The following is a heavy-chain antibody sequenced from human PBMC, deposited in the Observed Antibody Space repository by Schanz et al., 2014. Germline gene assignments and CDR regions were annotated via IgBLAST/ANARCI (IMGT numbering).Heavy chain of an antibody. CDR3: AGMATVTYFDF. D-gene: IGHD4-17*01. CDR1: GGFISSINW. CDR2: IYHRGRT. Sequence: QVQLQESGPGLVKPSGTLSLTCAVSGGFISSINWWSWVRQSPGTGLEWIGEIYHRGRTNYNPSLKSRVTISVDKSNNEFSLKLSSVTAADTAVYYCAGMATVTYFDFWGQGALVTVSS. V-gene: IGHV4-4*02. J-gene: IGHJ4*02.